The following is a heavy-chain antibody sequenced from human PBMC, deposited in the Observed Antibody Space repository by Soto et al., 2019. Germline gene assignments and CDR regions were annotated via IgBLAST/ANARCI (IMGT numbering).Heavy chain of an antibody. CDR1: GGSFSGYY. CDR2: INHSGST. J-gene: IGHJ4*02. CDR3: ARYGDFPPIDY. V-gene: IGHV4-34*01. Sequence: SETLSLTCAVYGGSFSGYYWSWIRQPPGKGLEWIGEINHSGSTNYNPSLKSRVTISVDTSKNQFSLKLSSVTAADTAVYYCARYGDFPPIDYWGQGTLVTVSS. D-gene: IGHD3-3*01.